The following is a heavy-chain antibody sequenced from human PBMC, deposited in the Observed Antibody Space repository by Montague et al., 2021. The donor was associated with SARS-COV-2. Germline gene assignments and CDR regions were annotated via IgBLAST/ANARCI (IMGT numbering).Heavy chain of an antibody. V-gene: IGHV4-38-2*02. Sequence: SETLSLTCTVSGYSISSGYYWGWIRQQPGKGLEWIGSIFHSGSTYYNKSSRSRVTISVDTSKNQLSLMLISVTAADTAVFYCARGCYVYGSGSYQRWFDPWGQGTLVTVSS. CDR2: IFHSGST. CDR3: ARGCYVYGSGSYQRWFDP. D-gene: IGHD3-10*01. J-gene: IGHJ5*02. CDR1: GYSISSGYY.